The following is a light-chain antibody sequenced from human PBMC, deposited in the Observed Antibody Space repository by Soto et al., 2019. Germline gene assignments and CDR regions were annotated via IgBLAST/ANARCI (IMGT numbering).Light chain of an antibody. Sequence: AIRMTQSPSSFSASTGDRVTITCRASQGISSYLAWYQQKPGKAPKLLIYAASTLHIGVPSRFSGSGSGTDFTLTISCLQSEDFATYYCQQYYSYPPTFGGGTKVEIK. CDR1: QGISSY. CDR2: AAS. J-gene: IGKJ4*01. CDR3: QQYYSYPPT. V-gene: IGKV1-8*01.